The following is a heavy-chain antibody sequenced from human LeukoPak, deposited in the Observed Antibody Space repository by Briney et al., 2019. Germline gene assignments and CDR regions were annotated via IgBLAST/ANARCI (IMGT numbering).Heavy chain of an antibody. D-gene: IGHD3-16*01. CDR3: ARDVLGPFDY. CDR2: IKQDGSEK. J-gene: IGHJ4*02. Sequence: GGSLRLSCGVGGFTLSDYYISWIRQAPGKGLEWVANIKQDGSEKYYVDSVKGRFTISRDNAKNSLYLQMNSLRAEDTAVYYCARDVLGPFDYWGQGTLVTVSS. V-gene: IGHV3-7*01. CDR1: GFTLSDYY.